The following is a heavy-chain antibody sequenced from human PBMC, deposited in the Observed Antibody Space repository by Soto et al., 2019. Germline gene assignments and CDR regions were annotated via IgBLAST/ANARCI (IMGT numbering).Heavy chain of an antibody. CDR1: GGSISSGGYY. CDR3: ARDRGNYYDSSGYHNWFDP. J-gene: IGHJ5*02. CDR2: IYYSGST. D-gene: IGHD3-22*01. Sequence: SDTLSLTCTVSGGSISSGGYYWSWIRQHPGKGLEWIGYIYYSGSTYYNPSLKSRVTISVDTSKNQFSLKLSSVTAADTAVYYCARDRGNYYDSSGYHNWFDPWGQGTLVTVSS. V-gene: IGHV4-31*03.